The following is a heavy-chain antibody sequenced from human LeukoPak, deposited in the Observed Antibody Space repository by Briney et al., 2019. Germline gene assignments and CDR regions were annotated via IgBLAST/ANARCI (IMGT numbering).Heavy chain of an antibody. J-gene: IGHJ4*02. CDR2: MNPNSGNT. V-gene: IGHV1-8*02. CDR1: GYTFTGYY. CDR3: ARVDGSPDY. Sequence: ASVKVSCKASGYTFTGYYMHWVRQAPGQGLEWMGWMNPNSGNTGYAQKFQGRVTMTRNTSISTAYMELSSLRSEDTAVYFCARVDGSPDYWGRGTLVTVSS. D-gene: IGHD2-15*01.